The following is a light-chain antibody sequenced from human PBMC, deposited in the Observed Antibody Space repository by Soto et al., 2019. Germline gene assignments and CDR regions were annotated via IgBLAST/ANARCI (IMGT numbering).Light chain of an antibody. Sequence: QSALTQPASVSGSPGQSITISCTGTINDIGSYHYVAWYQHHPGKAPKLIIYEVTHRPSGVSNRSSGSKSGNTASLTISGLQAEDEADYYCSPSTTTSTTFGGGTKLTVL. V-gene: IGLV2-14*01. CDR1: INDIGSYHY. CDR3: SPSTTTSTT. CDR2: EVT. J-gene: IGLJ3*02.